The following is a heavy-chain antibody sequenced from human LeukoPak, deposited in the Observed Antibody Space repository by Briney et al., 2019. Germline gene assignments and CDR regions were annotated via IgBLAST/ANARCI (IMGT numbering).Heavy chain of an antibody. CDR3: ASPFTVTAH. V-gene: IGHV3-30-3*01. CDR1: GFTFSTYA. CDR2: ICFDGNNK. Sequence: GGSLRLSCAASGFTFSTYAINWVRQIPGKGLEWVATICFDGNNKYYADSVKGRFTISRDSSKSTSTLYLVMNSLRVEDTAVYYCASPFTVTAHWGQGTLVTISS. J-gene: IGHJ4*02. D-gene: IGHD4-11*01.